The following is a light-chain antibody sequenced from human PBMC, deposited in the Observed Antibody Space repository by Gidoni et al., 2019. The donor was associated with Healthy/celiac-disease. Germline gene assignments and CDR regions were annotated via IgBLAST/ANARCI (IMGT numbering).Light chain of an antibody. J-gene: IGLJ1*01. V-gene: IGLV2-23*01. CDR2: EGS. CDR1: SSDVGSYNL. Sequence: QSALTQPAPVSGSPGQSITISCTGTSSDVGSYNLVSLYQHHPGKAPKLMIYEGSKRPSGVSNRFSGSKSGNTASLTISGLQAEDEADYYCCSYAGSSTYVFGTGTKVTVL. CDR3: CSYAGSSTYV.